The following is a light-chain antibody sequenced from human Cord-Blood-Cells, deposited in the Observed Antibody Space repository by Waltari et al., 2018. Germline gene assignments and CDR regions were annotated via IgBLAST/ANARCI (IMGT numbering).Light chain of an antibody. CDR3: QQYYSTPFT. CDR2: WAS. CDR1: QSVLYSSNNKNY. V-gene: IGKV4-1*01. Sequence: DIAMTSSPDSLAVTLGERATINCKSSQSVLYSSNNKNYLAWYQQKPGHPPKLLIYWASTRESGVPDRFSGSGSGTDFTFTISSLQAEDVAVYYCQQYYSTPFTFGPGTKVDIK. J-gene: IGKJ3*01.